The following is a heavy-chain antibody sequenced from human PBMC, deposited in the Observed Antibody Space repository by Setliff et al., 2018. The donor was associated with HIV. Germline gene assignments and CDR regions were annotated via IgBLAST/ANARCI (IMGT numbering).Heavy chain of an antibody. Sequence: VASVKVSCKVSGYTLTKLSIHWVRQAPGKGLEWMGGFDPEKGETVYAQKLQGRVTMTDDTSTDTAYMELSSLRSEDTAIYYCARGRGPSRFDYWGQGTLVTVSS. CDR3: ARGRGPSRFDY. CDR1: GYTLTKLS. CDR2: FDPEKGET. V-gene: IGHV1-24*01. J-gene: IGHJ4*01.